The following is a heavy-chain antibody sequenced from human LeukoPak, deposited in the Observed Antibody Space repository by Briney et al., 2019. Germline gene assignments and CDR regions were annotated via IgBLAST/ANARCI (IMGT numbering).Heavy chain of an antibody. D-gene: IGHD4-17*01. V-gene: IGHV3-53*01. CDR3: AKDQAYGDYVWDY. CDR1: GFTVSSNF. CDR2: MYSDGST. J-gene: IGHJ4*02. Sequence: PGGSMRLSCAASGFTVSSNFMSWVRQAPEKGLEWVSVMYSDGSTYYADSVKGRFTISGDNSKNTLYLQMNSLRAEDTAVYYCAKDQAYGDYVWDYWGQGTLVTVSS.